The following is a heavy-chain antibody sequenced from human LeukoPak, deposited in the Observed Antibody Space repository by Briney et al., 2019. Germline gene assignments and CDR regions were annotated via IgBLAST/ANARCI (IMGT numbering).Heavy chain of an antibody. Sequence: GGSLRLSCAASEFTFSSYEMNWVRQAPGKGLEWISFISSRGSSIYYADSVKGRFTISRDNAKNSLYLQVNSLRAEDTAAYYCARDSGSYRGFDYWGQGTLVTVSS. CDR2: ISSRGSSI. CDR3: ARDSGSYRGFDY. J-gene: IGHJ4*02. CDR1: EFTFSSYE. D-gene: IGHD1-26*01. V-gene: IGHV3-48*03.